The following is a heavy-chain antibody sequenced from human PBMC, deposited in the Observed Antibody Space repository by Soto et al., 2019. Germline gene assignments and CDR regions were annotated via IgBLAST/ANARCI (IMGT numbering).Heavy chain of an antibody. Sequence: EVQLVESGGGLVQPGGSLRLSCAASGFTFSNYWMTWVRQAPGKGLEWVASIKSDGSEKQYVDSVKGRFTISRDNAKNSLYLQINTLRAEDTAVYYCARYEWGQGTLVIVSS. J-gene: IGHJ4*02. D-gene: IGHD3-3*01. CDR3: ARYE. CDR2: IKSDGSEK. CDR1: GFTFSNYW. V-gene: IGHV3-7*01.